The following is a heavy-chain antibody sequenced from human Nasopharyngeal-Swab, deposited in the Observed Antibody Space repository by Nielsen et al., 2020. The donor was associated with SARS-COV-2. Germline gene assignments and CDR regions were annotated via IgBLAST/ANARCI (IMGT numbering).Heavy chain of an antibody. CDR3: AKDRDDYGDYWGSETFHFDH. Sequence: VRQAPGKGLEWVSSISGSGGNEYYAESVKGRLTISRDNSKNTLYLQMNSLRAEDTAIYYCAKDRDDYGDYWGSETFHFDHWGQGTLVTVSS. D-gene: IGHD4-17*01. J-gene: IGHJ4*02. V-gene: IGHV3-23*01. CDR2: ISGSGGNE.